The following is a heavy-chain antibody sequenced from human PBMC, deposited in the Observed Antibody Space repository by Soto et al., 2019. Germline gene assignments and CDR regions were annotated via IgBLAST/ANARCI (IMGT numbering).Heavy chain of an antibody. D-gene: IGHD1-26*01. V-gene: IGHV3-74*01. CDR1: GFTFGNYW. J-gene: IGHJ4*02. CDR3: ARVAVGAYYFHY. CDR2: INSDGTTT. Sequence: EVQLVESGGDLVQPGGSLRLSCAASGFTFGNYWMHWVRQAPGKGLVWVSRINSDGTTTSYADSVRGRFTISRDNARDTVYLQMNSLGAEDTAVYYCARVAVGAYYFHYWGQGTLVTVSS.